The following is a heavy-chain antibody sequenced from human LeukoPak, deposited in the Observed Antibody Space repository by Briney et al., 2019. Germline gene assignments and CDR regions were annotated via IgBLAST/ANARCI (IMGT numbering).Heavy chain of an antibody. D-gene: IGHD3-10*01. V-gene: IGHV4-59*01. CDR2: IYYSGST. J-gene: IGHJ4*02. CDR3: ARGYYYGSGYDY. Sequence: SETLSLTCTVSGGSISSYYWSWIRQPPGKGLEWIGYIYYSGSTNYNPSLKSRVTISLDTSKNQFSLKPSSVTAADTAVYYCARGYYYGSGYDYWGQGTLVTVSS. CDR1: GGSISSYY.